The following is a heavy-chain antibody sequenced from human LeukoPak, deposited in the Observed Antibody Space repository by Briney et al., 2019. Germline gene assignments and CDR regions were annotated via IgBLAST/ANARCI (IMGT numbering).Heavy chain of an antibody. CDR3: AIDPNWGTHS. CDR1: GFTFSTYT. D-gene: IGHD7-27*01. Sequence: GGSLRLSCAASGFTFSTYTKNWVRHPPGKRLEWVSIIGNNGGGIHYADSVRGRFTISRDNSKNALYLQMNSLRVEDTAVYYCAIDPNWGTHSWGQGVLVTVSS. J-gene: IGHJ4*02. V-gene: IGHV3-23*01. CDR2: IGNNGGGI.